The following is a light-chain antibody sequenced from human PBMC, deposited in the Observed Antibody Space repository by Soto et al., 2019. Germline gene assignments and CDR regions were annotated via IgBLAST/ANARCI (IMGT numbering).Light chain of an antibody. V-gene: IGLV1-44*01. J-gene: IGLJ1*01. CDR1: SSNIGSNT. CDR2: SNK. Sequence: QSVLTEPPSASGTPGQTFTISCSGSSSNIGSNTVNWYQQLPGTAPKLLIYSNKQRPSGVPDRFSGCKSRPSASLAITGLESEDEADYYCAAWDESLNGFYVCGTGTQVTVL. CDR3: AAWDESLNGFYV.